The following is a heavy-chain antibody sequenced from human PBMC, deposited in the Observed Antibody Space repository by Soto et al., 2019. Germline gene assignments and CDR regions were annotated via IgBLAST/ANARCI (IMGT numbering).Heavy chain of an antibody. CDR1: GGTFSSYA. Sequence: QVQLVQSGAEVKKPGSSVKVSCKASGGTFSSYAISWVRQAPGQGLEWMGGIIPIFGTANYAQKFQGRVTITADESTSAASMELSSLRSEDTAVYYCARDRGIYDSSGYYCCDYYFDYWGQGTLVTVSS. J-gene: IGHJ4*02. CDR3: ARDRGIYDSSGYYCCDYYFDY. CDR2: IIPIFGTA. V-gene: IGHV1-69*12. D-gene: IGHD3-22*01.